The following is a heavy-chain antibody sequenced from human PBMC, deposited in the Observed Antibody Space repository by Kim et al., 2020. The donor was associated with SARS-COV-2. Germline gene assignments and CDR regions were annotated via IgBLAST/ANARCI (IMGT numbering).Heavy chain of an antibody. Sequence: GGSLRLSCAASGFTFSSYWMQWVRQGPAKGLQWVSRIKDDGTMTNYANSVKGRFTVSRDNAKNTLYLQMNSLRAEDTAIYYCTRAYCGGDCYLFAPWGQGTLVTVSS. J-gene: IGHJ5*02. CDR3: TRAYCGGDCYLFAP. CDR1: GFTFSSYW. V-gene: IGHV3-74*01. CDR2: IKDDGTMT. D-gene: IGHD2-21*02.